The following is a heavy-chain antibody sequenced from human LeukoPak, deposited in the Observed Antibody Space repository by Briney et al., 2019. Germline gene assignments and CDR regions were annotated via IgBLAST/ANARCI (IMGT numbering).Heavy chain of an antibody. V-gene: IGHV3-30*04. Sequence: GGSLRLSCAASGFTFSSYAMHWVRQAPGKGLEWVAVISYDGSNKYYADSVKGRFTISRDNSKNTLYLQMNSLRAEDTAVYYCARDPTMVRGVIRDAFDIWGSGTMVTVSS. CDR3: ARDPTMVRGVIRDAFDI. CDR2: ISYDGSNK. D-gene: IGHD3-10*01. CDR1: GFTFSSYA. J-gene: IGHJ3*02.